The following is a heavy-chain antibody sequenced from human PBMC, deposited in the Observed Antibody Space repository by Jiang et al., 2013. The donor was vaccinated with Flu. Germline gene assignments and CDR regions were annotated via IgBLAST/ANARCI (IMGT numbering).Heavy chain of an antibody. CDR2: ITTNTGDP. CDR3: ARDGARGYYGCDY. J-gene: IGHJ4*02. Sequence: QSGSELKKPGASVMVSCKTSGYTFTSFALNWVRQAPGQGLEWMGRITTNTGDPTYAQDFTGRFVISLDTSVNTTYLQISSLKAEDTGVYYCARDGARGYYGCDYWGQGTLVTVSS. D-gene: IGHD1-26*01. V-gene: IGHV7-4-1*02. CDR1: GYTFTSFA.